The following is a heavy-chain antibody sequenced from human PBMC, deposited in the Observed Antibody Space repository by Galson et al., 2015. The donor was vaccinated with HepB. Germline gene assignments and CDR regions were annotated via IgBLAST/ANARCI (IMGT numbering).Heavy chain of an antibody. CDR3: ARDLGVVVAATKVYYYGMDV. D-gene: IGHD2-15*01. CDR1: GYTFTSYY. Sequence: QSGAEVKKPGEFLTVSCKASGYTFTSYYMHWVRQAPGQGLEWMGIINPSGGSTSYAQKFQGRVTMTRDTSTSTVYMELSSLRSEDTAVYYCARDLGVVVAATKVYYYGMDVWGQGTTVTVSS. V-gene: IGHV1-46*01. J-gene: IGHJ6*02. CDR2: INPSGGST.